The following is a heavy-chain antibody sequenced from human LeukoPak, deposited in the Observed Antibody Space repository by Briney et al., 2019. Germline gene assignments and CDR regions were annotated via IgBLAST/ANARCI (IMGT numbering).Heavy chain of an antibody. CDR2: TYYRSKWYN. J-gene: IGHJ4*02. CDR3: AGSGSYFRY. CDR1: GDSVSINSAA. V-gene: IGHV6-1*01. D-gene: IGHD1-26*01. Sequence: SQTLSLTFAISGDSVSINSAAWNWLRQSPSRGLEWLGRTYYRSKWYNDYAVSVKSRITINPDTSKNQFSLQLNSETPEDTAVYYCAGSGSYFRYWGQGTLVTVSS.